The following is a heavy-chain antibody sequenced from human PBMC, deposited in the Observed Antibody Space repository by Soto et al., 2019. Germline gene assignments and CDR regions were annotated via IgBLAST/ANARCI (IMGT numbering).Heavy chain of an antibody. D-gene: IGHD3-22*01. CDR2: IYYSGST. CDR1: GGSVSSGSYY. CDR3: ARARRVTMIVVVRAVYFDY. Sequence: SETLSLTCTVSGGSVSSGSYYWSWIRQPPGKGLEWIGYIYYSGSTNYNPSLKSRVTISVDTSKNQFSLKLSSVTAADTAVYYRARARRVTMIVVVRAVYFDYWGQGTLVTVSS. V-gene: IGHV4-61*01. J-gene: IGHJ4*02.